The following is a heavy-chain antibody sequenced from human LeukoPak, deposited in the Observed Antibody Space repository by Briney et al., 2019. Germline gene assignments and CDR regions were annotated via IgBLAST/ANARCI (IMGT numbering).Heavy chain of an antibody. J-gene: IGHJ4*02. Sequence: ASVKVSCKASGYTFTGYYMHWVRQAPGQGLEWMGWISAYNGDTNYAQKLQGRVTMTTDTSTNTAYMEMRSLRSDDTAVYYCARVYCRGGTCFALDSWGQGTLVTVSS. CDR2: ISAYNGDT. D-gene: IGHD2-15*01. V-gene: IGHV1-18*04. CDR3: ARVYCRGGTCFALDS. CDR1: GYTFTGYY.